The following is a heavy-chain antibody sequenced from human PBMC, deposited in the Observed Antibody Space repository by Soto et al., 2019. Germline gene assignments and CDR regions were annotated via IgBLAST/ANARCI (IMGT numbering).Heavy chain of an antibody. CDR1: GFIFSDYW. Sequence: VQLVESGGGLVQPGGSLSLSCVASGFIFSDYWMNWVRLAPGKGLEWVAGMKYDGREMIYVDSVKGRFTISRDNAKNSLYRQMASLRAEDTAVYYCARDGVAPGLYFDCWGQGTLVTVSS. V-gene: IGHV3-7*05. D-gene: IGHD6-13*01. CDR2: MKYDGREM. J-gene: IGHJ4*02. CDR3: ARDGVAPGLYFDC.